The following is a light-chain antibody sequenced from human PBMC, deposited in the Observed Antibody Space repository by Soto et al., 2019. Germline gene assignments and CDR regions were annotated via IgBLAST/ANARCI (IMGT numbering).Light chain of an antibody. Sequence: EIVMTQSPATLSVSPGERATLSCRASQSVSSNLAWYQQKPGQAPRLLIYGASTRATGIPARFSGSGSGTEFTLTISMLQSDDFAVYYCQQDNNWPGTFGQGTKLEIK. CDR1: QSVSSN. J-gene: IGKJ2*01. V-gene: IGKV3-15*01. CDR3: QQDNNWPGT. CDR2: GAS.